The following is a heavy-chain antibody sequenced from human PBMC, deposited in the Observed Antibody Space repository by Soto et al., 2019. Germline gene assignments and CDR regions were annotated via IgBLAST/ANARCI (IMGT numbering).Heavy chain of an antibody. CDR3: ARESEDLTSKFDY. CDR2: ISSTTNYI. J-gene: IGHJ4*02. CDR1: GFTFSRYS. V-gene: IGHV3-21*01. Sequence: VGSLRLSCAASGFTFSRYSMNWVRQAPGKGLEWVSSISSTTNYIYYADSMEGRFTVSRDNAKNSVYLDMNSLSAEDTAVYYCARESEDLTSKFDYWGQGTLVTVSS.